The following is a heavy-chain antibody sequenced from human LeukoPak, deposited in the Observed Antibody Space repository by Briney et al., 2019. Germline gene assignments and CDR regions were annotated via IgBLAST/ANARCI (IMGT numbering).Heavy chain of an antibody. CDR3: ARETKYYDILTGYYTGYDAFDI. CDR2: IWYDGSNK. J-gene: IGHJ3*02. Sequence: PGGSLRLSCAASGFTFSSYGMHWVRQAPGKGLEWVAVIWYDGSNKYYADSVKGRFTISRDNSKNTLYLQMNSLRAEDTAVYYCARETKYYDILTGYYTGYDAFDIWGQGTMVTVSS. V-gene: IGHV3-33*01. D-gene: IGHD3-9*01. CDR1: GFTFSSYG.